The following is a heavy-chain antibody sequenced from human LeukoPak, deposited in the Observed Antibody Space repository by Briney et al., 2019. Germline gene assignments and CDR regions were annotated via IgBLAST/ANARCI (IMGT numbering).Heavy chain of an antibody. CDR3: ARYVRFGEDLDY. CDR2: IYPGESDT. J-gene: IGHJ4*02. Sequence: GESLKISFKGSGYSFTSYWIGWVRQMPGKGVEGMGIIYPGESDTRYSPSFQGQVTISADKSISAAYLQWSSLKASDTAMYYCARYVRFGEDLDYWGQGTLVTVSS. D-gene: IGHD3-10*01. CDR1: GYSFTSYW. V-gene: IGHV5-51*01.